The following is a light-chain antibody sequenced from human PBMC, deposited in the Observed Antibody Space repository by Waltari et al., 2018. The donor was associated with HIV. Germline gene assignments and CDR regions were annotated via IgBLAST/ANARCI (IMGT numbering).Light chain of an antibody. V-gene: IGKV1-8*01. Sequence: AIRMTQSPSSFSASTGDRVTITCRASQGISNYLAWYQQQPGKAPKLLIYAASTLQTGIPSRFSGSGSGTDFTLTISCLQSEDFATYYYQQYYNYPYTFGQGTKLEIK. CDR2: AAS. CDR1: QGISNY. J-gene: IGKJ2*01. CDR3: QQYYNYPYT.